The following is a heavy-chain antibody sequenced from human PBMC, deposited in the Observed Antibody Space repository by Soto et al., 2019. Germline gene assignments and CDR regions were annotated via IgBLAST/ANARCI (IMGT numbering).Heavy chain of an antibody. D-gene: IGHD3-3*01. Sequence: SLRLSCAASGFTFSSYAMSWVRQAPGKGLEWVSAISGSGGSTYYADSVKGRFTVSRDNSKNTLYLQMNSLRAEDTAVYYCAKAVETLRFRAHMDVWGKGTTVTVSS. CDR2: ISGSGGST. CDR1: GFTFSSYA. CDR3: AKAVETLRFRAHMDV. J-gene: IGHJ6*03. V-gene: IGHV3-23*01.